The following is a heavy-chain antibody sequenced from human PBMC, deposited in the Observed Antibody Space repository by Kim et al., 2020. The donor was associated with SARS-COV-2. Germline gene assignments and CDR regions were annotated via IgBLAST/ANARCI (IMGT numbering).Heavy chain of an antibody. CDR3: ARFLNDCSSASCYHYWFDP. CDR2: INRGGGT. D-gene: IGHD2-2*01. Sequence: SETLSLTCAVYGDSSSAYYWSWIRQPPGKGLEWVGEINRGGGTNYNPSLESRLTISLDTSKNHFSLKLSSVTAADTAVYYCARFLNDCSSASCYHYWFDPWGQGTLVTVSS. CDR1: GDSSSAYY. J-gene: IGHJ5*02. V-gene: IGHV4-34*01.